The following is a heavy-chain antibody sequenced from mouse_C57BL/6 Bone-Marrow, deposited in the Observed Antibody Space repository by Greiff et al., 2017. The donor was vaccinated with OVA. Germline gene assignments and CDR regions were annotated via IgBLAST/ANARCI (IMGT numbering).Heavy chain of an antibody. D-gene: IGHD1-1*01. CDR3: ARYYHVYFDV. CDR2: IDPSDSYT. J-gene: IGHJ1*03. CDR1: GYTFTSYW. V-gene: IGHV1-69*01. Sequence: QVHVKQPGAELVMPGASVKLSCKASGYTFTSYWMHWVKQRPGQGLEWIGEIDPSDSYTNYNQKFKGKSTLTVDKSSSTAYMQLSSLTSEDSAVYYCARYYHVYFDVWGTGTTVTVSS.